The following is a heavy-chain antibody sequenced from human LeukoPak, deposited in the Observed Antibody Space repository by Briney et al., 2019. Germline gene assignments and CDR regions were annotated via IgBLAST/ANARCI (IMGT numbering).Heavy chain of an antibody. D-gene: IGHD1-26*01. V-gene: IGHV4-39*01. Sequence: SETLSLTCTVSGGSISSSSYYWGWIRQPPGTGLEWIGSIYYSGSTYYNPSLKSRVTISVDTSKNQFSLKLSSVTAADTAVYYCARQGWELLFLFDYWGQGTLVTVSS. CDR1: GGSISSSSYY. J-gene: IGHJ4*02. CDR3: ARQGWELLFLFDY. CDR2: IYYSGST.